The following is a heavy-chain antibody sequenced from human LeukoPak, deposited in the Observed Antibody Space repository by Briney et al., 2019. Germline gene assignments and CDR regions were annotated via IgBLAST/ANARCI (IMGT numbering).Heavy chain of an antibody. CDR3: ARTYYYDSSGYLNHWFDP. Sequence: SETLSLTCTVSGGSISSYYWSWIRQPAGKGLVWIGRIYTSGSTNYNPSLKSRVTMSVDTSKNQFSLKLSSVTAADTAVYHCARTYYYDSSGYLNHWFDPWGQGTLVTVSS. V-gene: IGHV4-4*07. CDR1: GGSISSYY. CDR2: IYTSGST. J-gene: IGHJ5*02. D-gene: IGHD3-22*01.